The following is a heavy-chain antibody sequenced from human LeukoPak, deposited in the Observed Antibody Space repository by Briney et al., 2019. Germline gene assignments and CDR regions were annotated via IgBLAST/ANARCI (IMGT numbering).Heavy chain of an antibody. Sequence: SETLSLTCAVYGGSFSGYYCRWIRQPPGKGLEWIGEINHSGSTNYNPSLKSRVTISVDASKNQFSLKLSSVTAADTAVYYCARGPSSTMVRGGLDVWGEGTTVTVSS. CDR2: INHSGST. CDR3: ARGPSSTMVRGGLDV. J-gene: IGHJ6*04. D-gene: IGHD3-10*01. V-gene: IGHV4-34*01. CDR1: GGSFSGYY.